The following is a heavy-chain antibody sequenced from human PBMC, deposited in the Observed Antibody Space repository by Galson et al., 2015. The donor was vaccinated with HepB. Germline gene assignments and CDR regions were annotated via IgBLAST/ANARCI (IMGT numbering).Heavy chain of an antibody. J-gene: IGHJ4*02. D-gene: IGHD6-13*01. CDR1: GYPFTRYG. CDR2: IIPIFGTA. V-gene: IGHV1-69*06. Sequence: SVKVSCKASGYPFTRYGITWVRQAPGQGLEWMGGIIPIFGTANYAQRFQGRVTIAADKSTSTAYMELSSLRSEDTAVYYCARDGYIAATAFDYWGQGTLVTVSS. CDR3: ARDGYIAATAFDY.